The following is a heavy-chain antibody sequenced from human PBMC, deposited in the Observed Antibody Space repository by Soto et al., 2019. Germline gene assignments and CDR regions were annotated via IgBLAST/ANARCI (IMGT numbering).Heavy chain of an antibody. V-gene: IGHV1-18*04. Sequence: QVQLVQSGAEMKRPGASVKVSCKASGYTFSKYDVSWVRQAPGQGLEWLGLVSPNSGRASYSDKFQGRVTMSTDTPTTTAYLELRSMRSDDTAVYYCVRQYFDFWTDYPDFDYWGQGTLVTGSS. J-gene: IGHJ4*02. D-gene: IGHD3-3*01. CDR1: GYTFSKYD. CDR2: VSPNSGRA. CDR3: VRQYFDFWTDYPDFDY.